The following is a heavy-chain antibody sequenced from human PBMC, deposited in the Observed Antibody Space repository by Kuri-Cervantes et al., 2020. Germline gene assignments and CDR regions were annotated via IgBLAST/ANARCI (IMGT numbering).Heavy chain of an antibody. Sequence: ASVKVSCKASGYTFTSYGISWVRQAPGQGLEWMGWISAYNGNTNYAQKLQGRVTMTTDTSTSTAYMELRSLRSDDTAVFYCARLSYYDSSGTWWGQGTLVTVSS. V-gene: IGHV1-18*01. CDR1: GYTFTSYG. CDR3: ARLSYYDSSGTW. D-gene: IGHD3-22*01. J-gene: IGHJ4*02. CDR2: ISAYNGNT.